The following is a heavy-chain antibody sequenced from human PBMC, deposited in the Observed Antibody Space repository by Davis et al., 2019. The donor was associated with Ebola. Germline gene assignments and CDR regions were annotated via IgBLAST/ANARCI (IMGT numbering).Heavy chain of an antibody. CDR1: GFTFTTYA. CDR2: ISYSGGST. CDR3: ARDRPLDFFFGDYYGMDV. D-gene: IGHD3-16*01. V-gene: IGHV3-23*01. Sequence: GESLKISCAASGFTFTTYALSWVRQAPGQGLEWVSTISYSGGSTYYADSLKGRFTISRDNAKNSLFLQMDSLRAEDTAVYYCARDRPLDFFFGDYYGMDVWGQGTTVTVS. J-gene: IGHJ6*02.